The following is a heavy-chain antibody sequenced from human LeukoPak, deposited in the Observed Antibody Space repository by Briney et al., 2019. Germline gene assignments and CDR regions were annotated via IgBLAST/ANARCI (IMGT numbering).Heavy chain of an antibody. CDR3: ARDHNWGNCGGDCDTYNWFDS. Sequence: GGSLRLSFAASGFTFSSYAMSWVRQAPGKGLEWVSAISGSGGSTYYADSVKGRFTISRDNSKNTLYLQMNSLRAEDTAVYYCARDHNWGNCGGDCDTYNWFDSWGQGTLVTVSS. J-gene: IGHJ5*01. V-gene: IGHV3-23*01. CDR2: ISGSGGST. CDR1: GFTFSSYA. D-gene: IGHD2-21*02.